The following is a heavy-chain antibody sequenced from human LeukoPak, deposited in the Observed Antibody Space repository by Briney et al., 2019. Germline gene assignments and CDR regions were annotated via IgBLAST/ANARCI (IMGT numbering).Heavy chain of an antibody. V-gene: IGHV4-39*01. CDR2: IYYSGST. CDR3: ARRAPWVTRFLEWFFDY. J-gene: IGHJ4*02. Sequence: PSETLSLTCTVSGGSISSSSYYWGWIRQPPGKGLEWIGSIYYSGSTYYNPSLKSRVTISVDTSKNQFSLKLSSVTAADTAVYYCARRAPWVTRFLEWFFDYWGQGTLVTVSS. D-gene: IGHD3-3*01. CDR1: GGSISSSSYY.